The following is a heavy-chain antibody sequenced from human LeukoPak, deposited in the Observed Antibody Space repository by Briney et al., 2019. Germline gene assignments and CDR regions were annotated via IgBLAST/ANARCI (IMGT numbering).Heavy chain of an antibody. Sequence: KPSETLSLTCTVSGGSISSYYWSWIRQPPGKGLEWIGYIYYSGSTNYNPSLKSRVTTSVDTSKNQFSLKLSPVTAADTAVYYCARGSDILTGYPYFDYWGQGTLVTVSS. V-gene: IGHV4-59*01. CDR1: GGSISSYY. CDR2: IYYSGST. CDR3: ARGSDILTGYPYFDY. J-gene: IGHJ4*02. D-gene: IGHD3-9*01.